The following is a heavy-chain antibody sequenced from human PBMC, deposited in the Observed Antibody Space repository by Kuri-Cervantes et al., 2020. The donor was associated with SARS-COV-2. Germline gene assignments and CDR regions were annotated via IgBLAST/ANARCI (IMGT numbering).Heavy chain of an antibody. Sequence: SETLSLTCAISGDSVSSNSAAWNWIRQSPSRGLEWLGRTYYRSKWYNDYAVSVKSRITINPDTSKNQFSLQLNSVTPADTAVYYCASTTKSYYDSAQVAYWGQGTLVTVSS. CDR1: GDSVSSNSAA. CDR2: TYYRSKWYN. V-gene: IGHV6-1*01. CDR3: ASTTKSYYDSAQVAY. D-gene: IGHD3-22*01. J-gene: IGHJ4*02.